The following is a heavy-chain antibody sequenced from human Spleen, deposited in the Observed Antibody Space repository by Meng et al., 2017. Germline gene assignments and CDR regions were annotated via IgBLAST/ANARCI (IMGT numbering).Heavy chain of an antibody. CDR1: GYTFTSYA. V-gene: IGHV1-18*01. Sequence: QVQMMQSGCGVGKPGASVKVSCKASGYTFTSYAIAWFRQAPRQVLEWLGWISGYNGDTYYAQNFQDRVTMTTDTSTNIASMEVRSLISDDTAVYYCARSPRLGEVGPPGYWGQGTLVTVSS. J-gene: IGHJ4*02. CDR2: ISGYNGDT. D-gene: IGHD3-16*01. CDR3: ARSPRLGEVGPPGY.